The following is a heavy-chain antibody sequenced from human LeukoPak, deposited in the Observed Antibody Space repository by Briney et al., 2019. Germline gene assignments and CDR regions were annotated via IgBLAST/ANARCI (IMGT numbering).Heavy chain of an antibody. D-gene: IGHD1-7*01. J-gene: IGHJ4*02. CDR2: ISPYNGET. CDR3: ATGGSNWNYQYYFEY. Sequence: GVSVKVSCKASGYPFTNFGINWVRQAPGQGLEWMGWISPYNGETNYAQKVQGRVTLTTDTSTTTVYMELRSLRSDDTAVYYCATGGSNWNYQYYFEYWGQGTLVTVSS. CDR1: GYPFTNFG. V-gene: IGHV1-18*01.